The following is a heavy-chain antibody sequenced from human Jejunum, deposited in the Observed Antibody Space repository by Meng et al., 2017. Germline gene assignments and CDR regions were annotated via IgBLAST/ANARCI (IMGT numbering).Heavy chain of an antibody. CDR2: ISWNSGYT. V-gene: IGHV3-9*02. J-gene: IGHJ4*01. CDR3: AKDDMIRGVIILNFFDY. D-gene: IGHD3-10*01. CDR1: GPTSDDYA. Sequence: GGSLRPSCVVSGPTSDDYAMHWVRQAPGKGLQWVAGISWNSGYTGYANSVKGRFTISRDNAKNSLYLQMNSLGGEDTAFYYCAKDDMIRGVIILNFFDYWGQGTQVTVSS.